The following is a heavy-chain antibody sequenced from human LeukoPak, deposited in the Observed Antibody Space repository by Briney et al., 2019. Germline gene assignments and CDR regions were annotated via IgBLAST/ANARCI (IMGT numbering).Heavy chain of an antibody. CDR3: ARDLVGSGYYGNHDAFDI. V-gene: IGHV3-30*03. D-gene: IGHD3-22*01. J-gene: IGHJ3*02. Sequence: GGSLRLSCAASGFTFSSYGMHWVRQAPGKGLEWVAVISYDGSNKYYADSVKGRFTISRDNSKNTLYLQMNSLRAEDTAVYYCARDLVGSGYYGNHDAFDIWGQGTMVTVSS. CDR1: GFTFSSYG. CDR2: ISYDGSNK.